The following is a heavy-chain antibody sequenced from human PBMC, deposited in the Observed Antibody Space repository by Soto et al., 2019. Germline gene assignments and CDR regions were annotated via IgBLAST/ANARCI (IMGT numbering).Heavy chain of an antibody. CDR3: AKDQLGYYDFWSGYAYIGYYFDY. CDR2: ISSSSSYI. CDR1: GFTFSSYS. J-gene: IGHJ4*02. V-gene: IGHV3-21*04. Sequence: GGSLRLSCAASGFTFSSYSMNWVRQAPGKGLEWVSSISSSSSYIYYADSVKGRFTISRDNAKNTLYLQMNSLRAEDAAVYYCAKDQLGYYDFWSGYAYIGYYFDYWGQGTLVTVSS. D-gene: IGHD3-3*01.